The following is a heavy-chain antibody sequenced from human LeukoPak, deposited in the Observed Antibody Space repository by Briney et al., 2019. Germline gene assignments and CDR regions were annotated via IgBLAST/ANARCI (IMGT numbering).Heavy chain of an antibody. J-gene: IGHJ6*02. CDR3: AKDLMVRGPYYYYGMDV. CDR1: GFTFSSYA. CDR2: ISYDGSNK. V-gene: IGHV3-30-3*01. Sequence: TVGSLRLSCAASGFTFSSYAMHWVRQAPGKGLEWVAVISYDGSNKYYADSVKGRFTISRDNSKNTLYLQMNSLRAEDTAVYYCAKDLMVRGPYYYYGMDVWGQGTTVTVSS. D-gene: IGHD3-10*01.